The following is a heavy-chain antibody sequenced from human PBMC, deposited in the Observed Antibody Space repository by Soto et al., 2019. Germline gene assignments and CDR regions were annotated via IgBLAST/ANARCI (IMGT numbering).Heavy chain of an antibody. CDR3: AKSRYVGSSGDCYDF. J-gene: IGHJ4*02. CDR1: GFRFSNYA. V-gene: IGHV3-23*01. Sequence: GGSVRLSCAASGFRFSNYAMSWVRQAPGKGLEWVSGIGGRGTSAYYADSVKGRFAISRDNSENTVFLQLNSLSADDTAVYFCAKSRYVGSSGDCYDFWGQGTLVTVSS. D-gene: IGHD2-21*02. CDR2: IGGRGTSA.